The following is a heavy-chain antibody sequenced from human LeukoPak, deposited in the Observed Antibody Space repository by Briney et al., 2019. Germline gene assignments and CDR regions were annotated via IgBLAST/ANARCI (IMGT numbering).Heavy chain of an antibody. CDR1: GGSITTTSYY. Sequence: SETLSLTXTVSGGSITTTSYYWDWIRQPPGKGVEWIGSIFYSGNSYYNASLKSRITISVDTSKNQFSLKVTSVTAADTAVYYCARRSISVIGTFDFWGQGTLVTVSS. D-gene: IGHD2-21*01. CDR3: ARRSISVIGTFDF. J-gene: IGHJ4*02. CDR2: IFYSGNS. V-gene: IGHV4-39*01.